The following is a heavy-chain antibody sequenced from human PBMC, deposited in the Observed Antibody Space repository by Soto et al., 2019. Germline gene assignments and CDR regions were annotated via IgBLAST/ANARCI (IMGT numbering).Heavy chain of an antibody. V-gene: IGHV3-21*06. J-gene: IGHJ4*02. CDR1: GFTFSYYT. D-gene: IGHD3-22*01. Sequence: PGGSLRLSCAASGFTFSYYTVHWVRRAPGKGLEWVSSISGIRDYIRYADSVKGRFTISRDNAKTSLYLQMNSLTAEGTAVYYCAREGVHNYNEYYFDYRGQGTLVTVSS. CDR2: ISGIRDYI. CDR3: AREGVHNYNEYYFDY.